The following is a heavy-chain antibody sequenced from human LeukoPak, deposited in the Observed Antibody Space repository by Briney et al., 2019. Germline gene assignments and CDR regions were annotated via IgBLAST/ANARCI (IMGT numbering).Heavy chain of an antibody. CDR1: QFTFSDHY. CDR3: ARGPAYHFDY. V-gene: IGHV3-74*01. CDR2: INSDGSST. J-gene: IGHJ4*02. Sequence: PGGSLRLSCAVPQFTFSDHYMSWIRQAPGKGLVWVSRINSDGSSTTYADSVKGRFTISRDNAKNTLYLQMNSLRADDTAVYYCARGPAYHFDYWGQGTLVTVSS.